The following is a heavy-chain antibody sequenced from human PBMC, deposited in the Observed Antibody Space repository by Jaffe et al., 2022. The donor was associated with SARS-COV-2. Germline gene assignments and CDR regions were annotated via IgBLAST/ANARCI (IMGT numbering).Heavy chain of an antibody. CDR1: GGSISSSSYY. CDR2: LYYSGSA. V-gene: IGHV4-39*01. Sequence: QLQLQESGPGLVKPSETLSLTCSVSGGSISSSSYYWGWIRQPPGKGLEWIGSLYYSGSANYNPSLKSRVTISVDTSKNQFSLKLNSVTAADTAVYYCARHPPQYSYGPPTMYYFDYWGQGTQVTVSS. CDR3: ARHPPQYSYGPPTMYYFDY. J-gene: IGHJ4*02. D-gene: IGHD5-18*01.